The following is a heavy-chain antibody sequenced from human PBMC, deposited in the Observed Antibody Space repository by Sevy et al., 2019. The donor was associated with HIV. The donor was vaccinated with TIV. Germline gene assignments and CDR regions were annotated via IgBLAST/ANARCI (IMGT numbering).Heavy chain of an antibody. J-gene: IGHJ4*02. CDR2: IHYSGRT. D-gene: IGHD6-13*01. V-gene: IGHV4-59*08. CDR3: PRHGSQPSQPLDL. CDR1: GGSISGYY. Sequence: SETLSLTCAVSGGSISGYYWGWIRQPPGKGLEFIGWIHYSGRTNYNPSVSSRVTISVDTSRNQLSLKLYSLTAADTAVYYCPRHGSQPSQPLDLRGQGTLVTVSS.